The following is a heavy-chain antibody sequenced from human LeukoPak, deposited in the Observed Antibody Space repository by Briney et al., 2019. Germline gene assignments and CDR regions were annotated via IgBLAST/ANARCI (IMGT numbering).Heavy chain of an antibody. CDR1: GFTFSSYG. Sequence: GGSLRLSWAASGFTFSSYGMHWVRQAPGKGLEWVAVVSYDGSNKYYADSVKGRFTISRDNSKNTLYLQMNSLRAEDTALYYCAKDWYDGWGSGGSCYRDYWGQGTLVTVSS. CDR3: AKDWYDGWGSGGSCYRDY. D-gene: IGHD2-15*01. J-gene: IGHJ4*02. CDR2: VSYDGSNK. V-gene: IGHV3-30*18.